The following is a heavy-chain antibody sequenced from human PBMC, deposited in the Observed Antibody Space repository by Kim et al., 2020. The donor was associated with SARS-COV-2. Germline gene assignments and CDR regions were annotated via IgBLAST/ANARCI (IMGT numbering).Heavy chain of an antibody. CDR3: ARGGDGMDV. CDR1: GGSFSGYY. CDR2: INHSGST. Sequence: SETLSLTCAVYGGSFSGYYWSWIRQPPGKGLEWIGEINHSGSTNYNPSLKSRVTISVDTSKNQFSLKLSSVTAADTAVYYCARGGDGMDVWGQGTTGTVSS. J-gene: IGHJ6*02. V-gene: IGHV4-34*01.